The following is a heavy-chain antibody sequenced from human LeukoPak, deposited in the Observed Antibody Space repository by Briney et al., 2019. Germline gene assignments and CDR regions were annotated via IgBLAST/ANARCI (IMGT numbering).Heavy chain of an antibody. D-gene: IGHD1-1*01. CDR2: INHSGST. J-gene: IGHJ5*02. Sequence: SETLSLTCAVYGESFSSYYWSWIRHPPGKGLEWIGEINHSGSTNYNSSLKSRVTISVDTSKKQFSLKLSSVNAADTAVYYCARGQAHNWNDLSTENWFDPWGQGTLVTVSS. CDR3: ARGQAHNWNDLSTENWFDP. V-gene: IGHV4-34*01. CDR1: GESFSSYY.